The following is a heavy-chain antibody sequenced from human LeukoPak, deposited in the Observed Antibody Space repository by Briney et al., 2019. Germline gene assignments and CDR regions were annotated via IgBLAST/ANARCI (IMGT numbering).Heavy chain of an antibody. D-gene: IGHD5-24*01. CDR3: ARTRVEMATIRAYYFDY. J-gene: IGHJ4*02. CDR2: IRSSSSNI. CDR1: GFTFSSYS. V-gene: IGHV3-21*01. Sequence: GGSLRLSCAASGFTFSSYSMNWVRQAPGKGLEWVSSIRSSSSNIYYADSVKGRFTISRDNAKNSLYLQMNSLRAEDTAVYYCARTRVEMATIRAYYFDYWGQGTLVTVSS.